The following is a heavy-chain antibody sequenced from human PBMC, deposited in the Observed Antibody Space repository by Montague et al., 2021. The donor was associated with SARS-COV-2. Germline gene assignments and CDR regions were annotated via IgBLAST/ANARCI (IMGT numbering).Heavy chain of an antibody. J-gene: IGHJ4*02. CDR3: AKLTGPGDDYIWGSYSPNFDY. CDR2: ISGSGGHT. CDR1: GFTFSNYA. V-gene: IGHV3-23*01. D-gene: IGHD3-16*01. Sequence: SLRLSCAASGFTFSNYAMSWVRQAPGKGLEWVSSISGSGGHTYYADSVKGRFTISRDNSKNTLYLQMNSLRVEDTAVYNCAKLTGPGDDYIWGSYSPNFDYWGQGTLVTVSS.